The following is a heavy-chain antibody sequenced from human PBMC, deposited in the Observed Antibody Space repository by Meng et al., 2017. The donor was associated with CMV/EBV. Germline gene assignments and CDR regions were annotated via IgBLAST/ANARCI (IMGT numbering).Heavy chain of an antibody. J-gene: IGHJ6*02. CDR3: ARGPNYYDSKYYYYGMDV. D-gene: IGHD3-22*01. CDR2: ISSSGSTI. V-gene: IGHV3-11*04. CDR1: GFTFSDYY. Sequence: GGSLRLSCAASGFTFSDYYMSWIRQAPGKGLEWVSYISSSGSTIYYADSVKGRFAFSRDNAKNSLYLQMNSLRAEDTTVYYCARGPNYYDSKYYYYGMDVWGQGTTVTVSS.